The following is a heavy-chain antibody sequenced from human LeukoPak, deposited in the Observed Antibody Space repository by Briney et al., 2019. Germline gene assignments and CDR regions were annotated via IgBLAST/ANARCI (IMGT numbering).Heavy chain of an antibody. CDR3: HLVGATYYFDY. V-gene: IGHV3-23*01. J-gene: IGHJ4*02. D-gene: IGHD1-26*01. CDR1: GFTFSSYA. Sequence: GGSLRLSCAASGFTFSSYAMSWVRQAPGKGLEWVSAISGSGGSTYYADSVKGRFTISRDNSRNALYLQMNSLRAEDTAVYYCHLVGATYYFDYWGQGTLVTVSS. CDR2: ISGSGGST.